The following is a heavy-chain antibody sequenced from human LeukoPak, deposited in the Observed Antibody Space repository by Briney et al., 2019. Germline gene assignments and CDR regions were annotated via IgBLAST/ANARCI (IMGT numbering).Heavy chain of an antibody. J-gene: IGHJ3*02. CDR1: GFIFNNAW. Sequence: GGSLRLSCAGSGFIFNNAWMSWVRQAPGKGPEWVGRIKSKKDGETTNYAAPVKGRFIISRDDSENTLYLQMNSLKVEDTAVYYCVTLGYCTRTNRYATDGGAFDIWGQGTMVTVSS. CDR2: IKSKKDGETT. D-gene: IGHD2-2*01. CDR3: VTLGYCTRTNRYATDGGAFDI. V-gene: IGHV3-15*01.